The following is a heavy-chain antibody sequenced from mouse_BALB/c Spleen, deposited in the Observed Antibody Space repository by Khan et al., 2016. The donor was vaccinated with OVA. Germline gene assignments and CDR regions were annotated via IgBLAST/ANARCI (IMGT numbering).Heavy chain of an antibody. D-gene: IGHD2-13*01. CDR1: GFSLTSYG. J-gene: IGHJ1*01. CDR3: ARNGDYVHWYFDV. V-gene: IGHV2-2*02. Sequence: QVQLKESGPGLVQPPQSLSITCTVSGFSLTSYGVHWVRQSPGKGLEWLGVIWSGGSTDYNAAFISRLSISKDNSKSQVFFKMNSLQPNDTAIYYCARNGDYVHWYFDVWGAGTTVTVSS. CDR2: IWSGGST.